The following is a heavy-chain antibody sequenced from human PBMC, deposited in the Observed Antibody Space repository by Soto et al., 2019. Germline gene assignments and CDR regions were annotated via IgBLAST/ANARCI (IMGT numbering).Heavy chain of an antibody. CDR1: GFTFSSYW. D-gene: IGHD3-3*01. Sequence: GGSLRLSCAASGFTFSSYWMHWVRQAPGKGLVWVSRINSDGSSTSYADSVKGRFTISRDNAKNTLYLQMNSLRAEDTAVYYCARDQYGNDFWRLNYYYYMDVWGKGTTVTVSS. CDR2: INSDGSST. J-gene: IGHJ6*03. CDR3: ARDQYGNDFWRLNYYYYMDV. V-gene: IGHV3-74*01.